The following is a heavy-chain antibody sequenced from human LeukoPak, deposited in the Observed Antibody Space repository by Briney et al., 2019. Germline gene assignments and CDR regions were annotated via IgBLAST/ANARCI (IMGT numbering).Heavy chain of an antibody. J-gene: IGHJ1*01. CDR2: INPSGGST. D-gene: IGHD6-13*01. V-gene: IGHV1-46*01. CDR1: GYTFTSYY. Sequence: ASVKVSCKASGYTFTSYYMHWVRQAPGQGLEWMGIINPSGGSTSYAQKFQGRVTMTRDTSTSTVYMELSSLRSEDTAVYYCARGLAAAGTMGPAEYFQHWGQGTLVTVSS. CDR3: ARGLAAAGTMGPAEYFQH.